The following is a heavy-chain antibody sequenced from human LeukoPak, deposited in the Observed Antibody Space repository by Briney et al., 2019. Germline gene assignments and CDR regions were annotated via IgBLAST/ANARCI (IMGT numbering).Heavy chain of an antibody. D-gene: IGHD6-6*01. CDR1: GFTLSGSA. Sequence: GGSLKLSCAASGFTLSGSAMHWVRQASGKGLEWVGRIRSKANSYATAYAASVKGRSTISRDDSKNTAYLQMNSLKTEDTAVYYCTRRSSSSSSEFDYWGQGPLVTVSS. CDR3: TRRSSSSSSEFDY. CDR2: IRSKANSYAT. V-gene: IGHV3-73*01. J-gene: IGHJ4*02.